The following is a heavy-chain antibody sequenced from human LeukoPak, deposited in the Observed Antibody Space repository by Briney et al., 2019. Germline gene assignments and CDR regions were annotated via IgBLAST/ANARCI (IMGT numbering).Heavy chain of an antibody. CDR2: INPNSGGT. CDR1: GYTLTDYY. CDR3: AREMSPQAFDI. J-gene: IGHJ3*02. Sequence: ASVKVSCKASGYTLTDYYMHWVRQAPGQGLEWMGWINPNSGGTNYAQKFQGRVTMTRDTSISTAYMELSRLRSDDTAVYYCAREMSPQAFDIWGQGTMVTVSS. V-gene: IGHV1-2*02.